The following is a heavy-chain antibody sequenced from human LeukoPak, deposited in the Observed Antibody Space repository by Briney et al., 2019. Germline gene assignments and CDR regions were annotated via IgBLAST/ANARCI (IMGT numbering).Heavy chain of an antibody. CDR3: ARFLNGYGYLY. CDR2: INPKSGGT. D-gene: IGHD5-18*01. J-gene: IGHJ4*02. V-gene: IGHV1-2*02. Sequence: ASVKVSCKASGYTFTGYYIHWVRQAPGQGLEWMGWINPKSGGTNYAQKFQGRVTMTRDTSITTVYMELSGLTSDDTAVYYCARFLNGYGYLYWGQGTLVTVSS. CDR1: GYTFTGYY.